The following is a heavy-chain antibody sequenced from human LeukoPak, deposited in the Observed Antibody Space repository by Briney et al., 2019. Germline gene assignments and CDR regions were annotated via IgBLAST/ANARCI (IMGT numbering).Heavy chain of an antibody. CDR3: ARDPSPFWSGDYVDY. J-gene: IGHJ4*02. CDR1: GYTFTSYA. D-gene: IGHD3-3*01. V-gene: IGHV7-4-1*02. CDR2: INTNTGNP. Sequence: GASVKVSCKASGYTFTSYAMNWVRQAPGQGLGWMGWINTNTGNPTYAQGFTGRFVFSLDTSVSTAYLQISSLKAEDTAVYYCARDPSPFWSGDYVDYWGQGTLVTVSS.